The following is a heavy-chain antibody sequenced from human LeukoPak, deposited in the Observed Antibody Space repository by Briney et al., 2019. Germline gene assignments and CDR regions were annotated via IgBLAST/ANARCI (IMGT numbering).Heavy chain of an antibody. V-gene: IGHV4-39*01. Sequence: SETLSLTCTVSGGSISSSSYYWGWIRQPPGKGLEWIGSIYYSGSTYYNPSLKSRVTISVDTSKNQFSLKLSSVTAADTAVYYCAGLLWFGESDYGYWGQGTLVTVSS. CDR1: GGSISSSSYY. D-gene: IGHD3-10*01. J-gene: IGHJ4*02. CDR3: AGLLWFGESDYGY. CDR2: IYYSGST.